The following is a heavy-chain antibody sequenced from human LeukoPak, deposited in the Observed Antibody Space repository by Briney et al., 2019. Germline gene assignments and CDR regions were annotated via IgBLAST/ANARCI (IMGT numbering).Heavy chain of an antibody. J-gene: IGHJ4*02. CDR2: MNPNSGNT. Sequence: GASVKVSCKASGYTFTSYGISWVRQAPGQGLEWMGWMNPNSGNTGYAQKFQGRVTMTRNTSISTAYMELSSLRSEDTAVYYCARGRVIFDYWGQGTLVTVSS. CDR3: ARGRVIFDY. V-gene: IGHV1-8*02. CDR1: GYTFTSYG.